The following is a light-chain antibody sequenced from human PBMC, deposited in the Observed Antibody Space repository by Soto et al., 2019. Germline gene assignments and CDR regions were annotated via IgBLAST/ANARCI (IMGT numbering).Light chain of an antibody. V-gene: IGKV3-20*01. CDR2: GAS. Sequence: EIVLTQSPGTLSLSPGDRATLSCRASLSVSSNYLAWYKRKPGQAPRLLISGASSRATGIPNRFSGSGSGTDFTLTITRLEPEDFAVYYCQQYGSSPPTFGQGTKVEIK. CDR1: LSVSSNY. CDR3: QQYGSSPPT. J-gene: IGKJ1*01.